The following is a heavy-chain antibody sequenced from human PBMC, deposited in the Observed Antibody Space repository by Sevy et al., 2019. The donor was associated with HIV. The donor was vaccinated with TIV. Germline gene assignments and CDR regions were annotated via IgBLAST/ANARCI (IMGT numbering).Heavy chain of an antibody. Sequence: SETLSLTCTVSGGSISSYYWSWIRQPPGMGLEWIGYIYYSGSTNYNPSLKSRVTISVDTSKNQFSLKLSSVTAADTAVYYCARHYPVPGYSYGRGAFDIWGQWTMDTVSS. CDR2: IYYSGST. J-gene: IGHJ3*02. CDR3: ARHYPVPGYSYGRGAFDI. D-gene: IGHD5-18*01. CDR1: GGSISSYY. V-gene: IGHV4-59*01.